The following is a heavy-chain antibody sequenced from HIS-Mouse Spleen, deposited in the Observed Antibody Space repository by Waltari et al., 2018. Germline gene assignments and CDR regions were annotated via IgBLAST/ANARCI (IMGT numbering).Heavy chain of an antibody. V-gene: IGHV4-61*01. CDR2: IYYSGST. Sequence: QVQLQESGPGLVKPSETLSLTCTVSGGSVSSGSYYWSWIRQPPGKGLEWIGYIYYSGSTNYNPSLKSRVTISVDTSKNQFSLKLSSVTAADTAVYYCASRSYSSGWYKACDIWGQGTMVTVSS. CDR3: ASRSYSSGWYKACDI. J-gene: IGHJ3*02. CDR1: GGSVSSGSYY. D-gene: IGHD6-19*01.